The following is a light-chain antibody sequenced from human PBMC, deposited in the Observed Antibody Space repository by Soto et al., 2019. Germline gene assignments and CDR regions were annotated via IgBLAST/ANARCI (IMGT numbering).Light chain of an antibody. CDR1: QSVSSSY. J-gene: IGKJ2*01. CDR2: DAS. CDR3: QQYGSSHPPPGT. Sequence: EIVLTQSPGTLSLSPGERATLSCRASQSVSSSYLAWYQQKPGQAPRLLIYDASSMATGIPDRFSGSGSGTDFTLTVSRLEPEDFAVYYCQQYGSSHPPPGTFGQGTNREIK. V-gene: IGKV3-20*01.